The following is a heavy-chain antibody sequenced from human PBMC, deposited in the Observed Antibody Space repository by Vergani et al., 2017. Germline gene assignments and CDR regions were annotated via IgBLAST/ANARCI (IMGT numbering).Heavy chain of an antibody. CDR3: ARDLLPNYDFWSGYSHAYYYYYGMDV. CDR2: INSDGSST. D-gene: IGHD3-3*01. V-gene: IGHV3-74*01. J-gene: IGHJ6*02. Sequence: EVQLVESGGGLVQPGGSLRLSCSASGFTFSSSWMHCVLPAPGKGLVWVSLINSDGSSTSYADSVKGRFTISRDNAKNTLSLQRNSLRAEDTAVYYCARDLLPNYDFWSGYSHAYYYYYGMDVWGQGTTVTVSS. CDR1: GFTFSSSW.